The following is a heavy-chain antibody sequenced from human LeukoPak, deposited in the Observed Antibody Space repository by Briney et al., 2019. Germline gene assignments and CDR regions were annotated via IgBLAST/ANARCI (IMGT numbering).Heavy chain of an antibody. CDR3: ARLLGGTLGAFDI. J-gene: IGHJ3*02. CDR2: VSHSSSYI. CDR1: GFTFSRYS. Sequence: PGGSLRLSCAASGFTFSRYSMNWVRQAPGKGLEWVSSVSHSSSYIYYADSVRGRFTISRDNVGNSLFLQMNSLRAEDTAVYYCARLLGGTLGAFDIWGQGTMVTVSS. V-gene: IGHV3-21*01.